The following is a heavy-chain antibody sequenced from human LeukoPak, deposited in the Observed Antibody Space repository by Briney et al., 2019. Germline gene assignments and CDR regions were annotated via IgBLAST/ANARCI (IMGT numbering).Heavy chain of an antibody. CDR2: ISWNSGSI. V-gene: IGHV3-9*01. J-gene: IGHJ6*03. CDR1: GFTFDDYA. D-gene: IGHD3-22*01. Sequence: GRSLRLSCAASGFTFDDYAMHWVRQAPGKGLEWVSGISWNSGSIGYADSVKGRFTISRDNAKNSLYLQMNSLRAEDTALYYCAKDNYNYDSSGYYTRYYYYMDVWGKGTTVTVSS. CDR3: AKDNYNYDSSGYYTRYYYYMDV.